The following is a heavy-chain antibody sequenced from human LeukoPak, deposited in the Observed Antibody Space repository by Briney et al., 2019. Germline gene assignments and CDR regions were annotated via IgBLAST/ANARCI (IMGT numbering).Heavy chain of an antibody. CDR3: ARAGAENCNGMDV. CDR2: FDPEDFET. J-gene: IGHJ6*02. V-gene: IGHV1-24*01. D-gene: IGHD6-13*01. Sequence: ASVKVSCKVSGYTLSELSVHWVRQAPGKGLEWMGGFDPEDFETVYAQKFQGRVTLTEDRATDTAYMELSRLRSEDTAVYCGARAGAENCNGMDVWGQGTAVTVSS. CDR1: GYTLSELS.